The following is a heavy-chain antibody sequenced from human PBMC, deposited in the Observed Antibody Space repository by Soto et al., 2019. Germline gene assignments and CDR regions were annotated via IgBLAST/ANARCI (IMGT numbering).Heavy chain of an antibody. D-gene: IGHD1-26*01. CDR2: FDPEDGET. CDR1: GYTLTELS. CDR3: ATDGGELGRRADHYYYYGMDV. Sequence: ASVKVSCKVSGYTLTELSMHWVRQAPGKGLEWMGGFDPEDGETIYAQKFQGRVTMTEDTSTDTAYMELSSLRSEDTAVYYCATDGGELGRRADHYYYYGMDVWGQGTTVTVSS. J-gene: IGHJ6*02. V-gene: IGHV1-24*01.